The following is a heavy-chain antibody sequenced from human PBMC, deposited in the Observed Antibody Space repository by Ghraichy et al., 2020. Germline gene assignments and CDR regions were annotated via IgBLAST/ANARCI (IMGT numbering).Heavy chain of an antibody. D-gene: IGHD2-15*01. J-gene: IGHJ6*02. Sequence: GGSLRLSCAASGFTFSSYDMHWVRQATGKGLEWVSAIGTAGDPYYPGSVKGRFTISRENAKNSLYLQMNSLRAGDTAVYYCARGGYCSGGSCYPIYSYGMDVWGQGTMVTVSS. V-gene: IGHV3-13*05. CDR2: IGTAGDP. CDR3: ARGGYCSGGSCYPIYSYGMDV. CDR1: GFTFSSYD.